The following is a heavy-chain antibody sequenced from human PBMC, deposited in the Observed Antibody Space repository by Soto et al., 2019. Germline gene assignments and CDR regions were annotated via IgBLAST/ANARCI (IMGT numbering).Heavy chain of an antibody. V-gene: IGHV3-23*01. CDR1: GFTFSSYA. Sequence: GGSLRLSCAASGFTFSSYAMTWVRQAPGKGLEWVSGITGNGGSAYYADSVKGRFTISKDNSKSTLYLQMDSLRAEDTAVYYCEKDRGQAAGYYFDSWAQGTLVTVSS. CDR2: ITGNGGSA. J-gene: IGHJ4*02. CDR3: EKDRGQAAGYYFDS. D-gene: IGHD6-25*01.